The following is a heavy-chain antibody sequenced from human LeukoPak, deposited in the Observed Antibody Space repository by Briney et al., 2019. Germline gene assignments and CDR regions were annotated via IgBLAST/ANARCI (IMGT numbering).Heavy chain of an antibody. CDR2: IYSGGTT. CDR1: GFTVSRNY. CDR3: ARGSSGWYAFNY. V-gene: IGHV3-53*01. Sequence: GGSLRLSCAASGFTVSRNYMSWVRQAPGQGLEWVAVIYSGGTTYYADSAKGRFTISRDNSKNRLYLHMNSLRAEDTAVYYCARGSSGWYAFNYWGQGTLITVSS. D-gene: IGHD6-19*01. J-gene: IGHJ4*02.